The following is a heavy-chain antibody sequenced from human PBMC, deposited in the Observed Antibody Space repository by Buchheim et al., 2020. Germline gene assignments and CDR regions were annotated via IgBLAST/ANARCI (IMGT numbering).Heavy chain of an antibody. V-gene: IGHV1-2*06. CDR3: ARVRELRFSDHGLDI. CDR2: INPSNTAT. J-gene: IGHJ6*02. D-gene: IGHD3-3*01. Sequence: QVLLLQSGAEVKKPGASVKVSCKASGYTFTGYYLHWVRQAPGQGLEWIGRINPSNTATVFAVRFQGRVTLTAYTSIGTVYMELKRLTSDDTAIYYCARVRELRFSDHGLDIWGQGT. CDR1: GYTFTGYY.